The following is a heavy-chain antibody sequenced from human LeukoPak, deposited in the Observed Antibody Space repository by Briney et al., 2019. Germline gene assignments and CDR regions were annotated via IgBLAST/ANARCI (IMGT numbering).Heavy chain of an antibody. CDR1: GYTFTGYY. CDR2: INPDSGGT. CDR3: AKARGPYSNYLFDF. V-gene: IGHV1-2*02. Sequence: ASVKVSCKASGYTFTGYYMHWVRQAPGQGLEWMGWINPDSGGTIYAQNFQGRVTMTRDTSISTAYMELSSLRSDDTAMYYCAKARGPYSNYLFDFWGQGTLVTVSS. J-gene: IGHJ4*02. D-gene: IGHD4-11*01.